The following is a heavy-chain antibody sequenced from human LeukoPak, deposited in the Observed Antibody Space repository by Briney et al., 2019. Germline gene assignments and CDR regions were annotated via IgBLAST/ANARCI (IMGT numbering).Heavy chain of an antibody. D-gene: IGHD2-15*01. Sequence: GRSLRLSCAASGFTFDDYAMRWVRQAPGKGLEWVSGISWNSGSIGYADSVKGRFTISRDNSKNTLYLQMGSLRAEDMAVYYCAKGGSCSGATCYLTLFDYWGQGTLVTVSS. J-gene: IGHJ4*02. CDR1: GFTFDDYA. CDR2: ISWNSGSI. V-gene: IGHV3-9*03. CDR3: AKGGSCSGATCYLTLFDY.